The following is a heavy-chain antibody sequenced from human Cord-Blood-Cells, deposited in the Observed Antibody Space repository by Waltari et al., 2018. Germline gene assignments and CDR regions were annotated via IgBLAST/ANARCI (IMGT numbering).Heavy chain of an antibody. CDR1: GYTLTTSG. D-gene: IGHD2-15*01. CDR2: ISAYKGNT. CDR3: ARDEVDCSGGSCYLPFDP. Sequence: QVQLVQSGAEVKKPGASVKVSYKASGYTLTTSGIRWVRQAPRQALEWMGWISAYKGNTNNAQRLQGRVTMTTDTATSTAYMELRSLRSDDTAVYYCARDEVDCSGGSCYLPFDPWGQGTLVTVSS. V-gene: IGHV1-18*04. J-gene: IGHJ5*02.